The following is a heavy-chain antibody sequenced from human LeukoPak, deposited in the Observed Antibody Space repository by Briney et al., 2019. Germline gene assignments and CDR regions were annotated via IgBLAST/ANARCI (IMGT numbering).Heavy chain of an antibody. Sequence: ASAKVSCKASGYTFTGYYMHWVRQAPGQGLEWMGWINPNSGGTNYAQKFQGRVTMTRDTSISTAHMELSRLRSDDTAVYYCARARSLDYYDSSGYYRRYYFDYWGQGTLVTVSS. CDR1: GYTFTGYY. CDR3: ARARSLDYYDSSGYYRRYYFDY. V-gene: IGHV1-2*02. D-gene: IGHD3-22*01. CDR2: INPNSGGT. J-gene: IGHJ4*02.